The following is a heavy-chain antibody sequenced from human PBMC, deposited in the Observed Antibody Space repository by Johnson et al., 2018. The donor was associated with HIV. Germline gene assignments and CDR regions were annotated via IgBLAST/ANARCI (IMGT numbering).Heavy chain of an antibody. Sequence: VQLVESGGGLVQPGGSLRLSCAVSGYSVTGYNMNWVRQAPVKGLEWVSVIYTGSDSTSYTDSVKDIFTISRDSSKNAVYLQMSSLRAEDTALYYCAKRNYGSGGNAFDIWGQGTMVTVSS. D-gene: IGHD3-10*01. J-gene: IGHJ3*02. V-gene: IGHV3-66*01. CDR3: AKRNYGSGGNAFDI. CDR2: IYTGSDST. CDR1: GYSVTGYN.